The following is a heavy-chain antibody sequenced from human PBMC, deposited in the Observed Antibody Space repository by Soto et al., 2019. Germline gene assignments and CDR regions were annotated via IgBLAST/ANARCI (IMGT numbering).Heavy chain of an antibody. V-gene: IGHV1-69*12. J-gene: IGHJ6*02. CDR3: ARGDATKIVVTTYYAMDV. D-gene: IGHD3-22*01. CDR2: IIPVFGTP. Sequence: QVQLVQSGAEVKKPGSSVKVSCKASGVSLSNYGISWVRQAPGQGLEWMGAIIPVFGTPNYAQKFQDRVTTTADESTTTVYMEVRSLTSEDTAVYYCARGDATKIVVTTYYAMDVWGQGTTVTVSS. CDR1: GVSLSNYG.